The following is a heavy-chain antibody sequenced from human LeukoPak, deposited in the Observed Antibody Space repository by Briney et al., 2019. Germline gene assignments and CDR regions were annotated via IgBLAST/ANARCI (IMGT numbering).Heavy chain of an antibody. CDR3: ARDRQHLVRGTFDY. J-gene: IGHJ4*02. D-gene: IGHD6-13*01. Sequence: GGSLRLSCAASGFTFSSYSMNWVRQAPGKGLEWVSSISSSSSYIYYADSVKGRFTISRDNAKNSLYLQMNSLRAEDTAVYYCARDRQHLVRGTFDYWGQGTLVTVSS. V-gene: IGHV3-21*01. CDR2: ISSSSSYI. CDR1: GFTFSSYS.